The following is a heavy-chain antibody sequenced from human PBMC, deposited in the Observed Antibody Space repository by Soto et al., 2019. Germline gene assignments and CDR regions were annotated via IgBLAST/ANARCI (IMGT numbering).Heavy chain of an antibody. D-gene: IGHD4-17*01. V-gene: IGHV3-13*01. CDR2: IGTAGDT. CDR1: GFTFSSYD. CDR3: ARAHPETTAPDGMDV. J-gene: IGHJ6*02. Sequence: GGSLRLSCAASGFTFSSYDMHWVRQATGKGLEWVSAIGTAGDTYYPGSVKGRFTISRDNAKNSLYLQMNSLRAEDTAVYYCARAHPETTAPDGMDVWGQGTTVTAP.